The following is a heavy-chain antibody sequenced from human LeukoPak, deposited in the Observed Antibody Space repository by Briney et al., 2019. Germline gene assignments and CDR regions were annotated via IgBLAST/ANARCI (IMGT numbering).Heavy chain of an antibody. CDR1: GYTFTGYY. D-gene: IGHD5/OR15-5a*01. Sequence: ASVKVSCKASGYTFTGYYMHWVRQAPGQGLEWMGWINPNSGGTDYAQKFQGRVAMTRDTSISTAYMELSRLRSDDTAVYYCASARYLRSWFDPWGQGTLVTVSS. J-gene: IGHJ5*02. V-gene: IGHV1-2*02. CDR2: INPNSGGT. CDR3: ASARYLRSWFDP.